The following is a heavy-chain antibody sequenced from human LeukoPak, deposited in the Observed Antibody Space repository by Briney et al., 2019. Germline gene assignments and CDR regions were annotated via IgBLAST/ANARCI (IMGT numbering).Heavy chain of an antibody. J-gene: IGHJ4*02. CDR2: IYYTGST. CDR3: ARAGTTMVYPDC. D-gene: IGHD1-1*01. Sequence: SETLSLTCTVSGGSISGYFWSWLRQPPGKGLEWIGYIYYTGSTNYNPSLKSRVTISLDTSKNQFSLKMTSVTAADTAVYYCARAGTTMVYPDCWGQGTLVTVSS. V-gene: IGHV4-59*01. CDR1: GGSISGYF.